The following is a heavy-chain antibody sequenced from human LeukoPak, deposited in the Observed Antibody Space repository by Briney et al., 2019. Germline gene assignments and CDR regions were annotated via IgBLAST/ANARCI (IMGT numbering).Heavy chain of an antibody. CDR1: GGSISSYY. J-gene: IGHJ6*03. CDR2: IYYSGST. CDR3: AGGGYGGMYYYYMDV. D-gene: IGHD4-23*01. V-gene: IGHV4-59*01. Sequence: SETLSLTCTVSGGSISSYYWSWIRQPPGKGLEWIGYIYYSGSTNYNPSLKSRVTISVDTSKNQFSLTLSSVTAADTAVYYCAGGGYGGMYYYYMDVWGKGTTVTVSS.